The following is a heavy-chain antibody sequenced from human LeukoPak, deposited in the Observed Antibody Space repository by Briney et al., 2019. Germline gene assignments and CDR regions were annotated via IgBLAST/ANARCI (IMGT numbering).Heavy chain of an antibody. CDR3: ATVCSGGSCYPNWFDP. CDR2: FDPEDGET. Sequence: GASVKVSCKVSGYTLTELSMHWVRQAPGKGLEWMGGFDPEDGETIYAQKFQGRVTMTEDTSTDTAYVELSSLRSEDTAVYYCATVCSGGSCYPNWFDPWGQGTLVTVSS. CDR1: GYTLTELS. D-gene: IGHD2-15*01. J-gene: IGHJ5*02. V-gene: IGHV1-24*01.